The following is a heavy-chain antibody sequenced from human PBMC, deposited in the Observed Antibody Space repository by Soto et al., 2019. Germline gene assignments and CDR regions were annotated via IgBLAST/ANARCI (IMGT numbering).Heavy chain of an antibody. CDR2: IYHRGAT. J-gene: IGHJ4*02. CDR1: GYSINRGYY. D-gene: IGHD2-8*01. CDR3: ARHEGNGNVWPLDY. V-gene: IGHV4-38-2*02. Sequence: SETLSLTCSVSGYSINRGYYWGWIRQAPGKGLEWIGSIYHRGATYYTPSFKTRATISLDTSKNQFTLRLTSVTAADTAVYFCARHEGNGNVWPLDYWGQGVLVTVSS.